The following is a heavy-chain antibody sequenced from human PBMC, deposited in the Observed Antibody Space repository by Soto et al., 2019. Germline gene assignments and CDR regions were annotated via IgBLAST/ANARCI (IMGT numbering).Heavy chain of an antibody. CDR1: GYTFTSYA. Sequence: QVQLVQSGAEVKKPGASVKVSCKASGYTFTSYAIHWVRQAPGQRLEWMGWINAGYGNTKYSQKFQGRVTITRDTSASTAYMELNSLRSEDTAVYYCARTYYAILTGYSPNPFDYWGQGTLVTVSS. V-gene: IGHV1-3*01. CDR3: ARTYYAILTGYSPNPFDY. D-gene: IGHD3-9*01. CDR2: INAGYGNT. J-gene: IGHJ4*02.